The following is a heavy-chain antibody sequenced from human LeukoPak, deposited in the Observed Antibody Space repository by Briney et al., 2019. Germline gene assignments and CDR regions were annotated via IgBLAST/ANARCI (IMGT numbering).Heavy chain of an antibody. J-gene: IGHJ4*02. CDR1: GFTVSSNY. CDR3: AKDGECSNNRCSGGVDY. CDR2: IYSGGST. Sequence: HPGGSLRLSCAASGFTVSSNYMSWVRQAPGKGLEWVSVIYSGGSTYYADSVKGRFTISRDNSKNTLYLQMNSLRVEDTAVYYCAKDGECSNNRCSGGVDYWGQGTLVTVSS. D-gene: IGHD2-2*01. V-gene: IGHV3-53*01.